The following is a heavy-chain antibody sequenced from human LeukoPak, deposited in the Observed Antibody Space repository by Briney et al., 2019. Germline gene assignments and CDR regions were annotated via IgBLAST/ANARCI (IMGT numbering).Heavy chain of an antibody. CDR3: ARAPKFRLVGVPKGPFDP. D-gene: IGHD1-26*01. CDR2: ISNSGSTI. V-gene: IGHV3-11*01. J-gene: IGHJ5*02. CDR1: GFTFSDYY. Sequence: GGSLRLSCAASGFTFSDYYMSWIRQAPGKGLEGVSYISNSGSTIYYADSVKGRFFISRDNAKNSLYLQMNSLRAEDTAVYYCARAPKFRLVGVPKGPFDPWGQGTLVTVSS.